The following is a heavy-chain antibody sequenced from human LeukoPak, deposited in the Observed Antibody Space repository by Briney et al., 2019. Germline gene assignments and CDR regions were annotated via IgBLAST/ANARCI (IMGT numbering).Heavy chain of an antibody. CDR3: AKVRGTYSSGYFFDY. Sequence: SLRLSCAASGFTFDNYAMHWVRQAPGKGLEWLSIISWNSGYIGYADSVKGRFTISRDNAKKSLDLQMNSLRAEHTAFYYCAKVRGTYSSGYFFDYWGQGTLVTVSS. CDR1: GFTFDNYA. J-gene: IGHJ4*02. CDR2: ISWNSGYI. D-gene: IGHD6-19*01. V-gene: IGHV3-9*01.